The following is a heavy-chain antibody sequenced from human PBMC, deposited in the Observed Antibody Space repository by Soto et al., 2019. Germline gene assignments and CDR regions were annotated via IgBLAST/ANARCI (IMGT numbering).Heavy chain of an antibody. CDR2: ISGSGGST. D-gene: IGHD5-18*01. J-gene: IGHJ4*02. CDR1: GFTFSSYA. CDR3: AKDLRDTAMAPYYFDY. V-gene: IGHV3-23*01. Sequence: GGSLRLSCAASGFTFSSYAMSWVRQAPGKGLEWVSAISGSGGSTYYADSVKGRFTISRDNSKNTLYLQMNSLRAEDTAVYYCAKDLRDTAMAPYYFDYWGQGTLVTVSS.